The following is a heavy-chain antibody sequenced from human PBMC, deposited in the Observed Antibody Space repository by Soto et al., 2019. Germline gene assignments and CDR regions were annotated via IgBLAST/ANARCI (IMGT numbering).Heavy chain of an antibody. V-gene: IGHV1-69*02. CDR3: ARGSIVATIYYGMDV. Sequence: SVKVSCKASGGTFSSYTISWVRQAPGQGLEWMGRIIPILGIANYAQKFQGRVTITADKSTSTAYMELSSLRSEDTAVYYCARGSIVATIYYGMDVWGQGTTVTVSS. CDR1: GGTFSSYT. CDR2: IIPILGIA. J-gene: IGHJ6*02. D-gene: IGHD5-12*01.